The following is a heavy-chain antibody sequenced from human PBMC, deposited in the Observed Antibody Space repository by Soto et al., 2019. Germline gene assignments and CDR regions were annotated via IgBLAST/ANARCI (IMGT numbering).Heavy chain of an antibody. CDR3: AKVLGGSYYDEGEVDY. J-gene: IGHJ4*02. D-gene: IGHD1-26*01. V-gene: IGHV3-23*01. CDR1: GFTFSSYA. CDR2: ISGSGGST. Sequence: EVQLLESGGGLVQPGGSLRLSCAASGFTFSSYAMSWVRQAPGKGLEWVSAISGSGGSTYYADSVKGRFTISRDNSKNTLYLQMNSLRAEDTAVYYCAKVLGGSYYDEGEVDYWGQGTLVTVSS.